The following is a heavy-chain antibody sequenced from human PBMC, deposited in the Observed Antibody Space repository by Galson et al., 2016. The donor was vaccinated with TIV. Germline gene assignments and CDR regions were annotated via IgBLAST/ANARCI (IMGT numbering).Heavy chain of an antibody. J-gene: IGHJ3*01. CDR2: IYYTRST. D-gene: IGHD3-22*01. CDR1: GGSISSDIYY. Sequence: LSLTCTVSGGSISSDIYYWAWIRQPPGKGLEWIATIYYTRSTYYNPSLRSRVSISMDTPKNQFSLKLTSVTAADTAVYYCARRTHYDSSGYSDAFDVWGQGTMVPVSS. V-gene: IGHV4-39*01. CDR3: ARRTHYDSSGYSDAFDV.